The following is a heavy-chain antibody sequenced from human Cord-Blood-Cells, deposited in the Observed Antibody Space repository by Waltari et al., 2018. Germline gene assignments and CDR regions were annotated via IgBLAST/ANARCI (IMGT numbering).Heavy chain of an antibody. CDR3: ARVYYSSSWYYFDY. D-gene: IGHD6-13*01. CDR1: GGSISSYY. CDR2: IYTSAST. Sequence: QVQLQESGPGLVKPSETLSLTCTVSGGSISSYYWSWIRQPAGKGLEWIGRIYTSASTNYNPSLKSRVTMSVDTSKNQFSLKLSSMTAADTAVYYCARVYYSSSWYYFDYWGQGTLVTVSS. J-gene: IGHJ4*02. V-gene: IGHV4-4*07.